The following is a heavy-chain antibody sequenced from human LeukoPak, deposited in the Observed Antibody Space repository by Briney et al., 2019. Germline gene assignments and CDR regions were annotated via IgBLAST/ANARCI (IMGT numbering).Heavy chain of an antibody. CDR2: IRNKAYGGTA. V-gene: IGHV3-49*03. Sequence: GGSLRLSCTASGFTFSDYAMSWFRQAPGKGLGWVGFIRNKAYGGTAEYAASVKGRFTIPRDDSKPIAYLQMNSLKTEDAAVYYCTREKRYFDWFQADYWGQGTLVTVSS. D-gene: IGHD3-9*01. J-gene: IGHJ4*02. CDR1: GFTFSDYA. CDR3: TREKRYFDWFQADY.